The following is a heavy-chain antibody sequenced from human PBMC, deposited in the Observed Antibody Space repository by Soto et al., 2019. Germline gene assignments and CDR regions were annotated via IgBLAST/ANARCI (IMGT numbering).Heavy chain of an antibody. D-gene: IGHD4-17*01. J-gene: IGHJ6*02. V-gene: IGHV4-34*01. CDR2: INHSGST. Sequence: PSETLSLTCAVYGGSFSGYYWSWIRQPPGKGLEWIGEINHSGSTNYNPSLKSRVTISVDTSKNQFSLKLSSVTAADTAVYYCARERLSWNGDYVPVLAKIKYYYYGMDVWGQGTTVTVSS. CDR3: ARERLSWNGDYVPVLAKIKYYYYGMDV. CDR1: GGSFSGYY.